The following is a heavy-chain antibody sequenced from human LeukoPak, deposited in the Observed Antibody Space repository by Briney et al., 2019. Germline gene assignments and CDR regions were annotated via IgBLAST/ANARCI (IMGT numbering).Heavy chain of an antibody. Sequence: ASVKVSCKASGGTFSSYAISWVRQAPGQGLEWMGRIIPILGIANYAQKFQGRVTITADKSTSTAYMELSSLGSEDTAVYYCARSLANYYDSSGYYPREYNWFDPWGQGTLVTVSS. CDR3: ARSLANYYDSSGYYPREYNWFDP. J-gene: IGHJ5*02. CDR2: IIPILGIA. CDR1: GGTFSSYA. V-gene: IGHV1-69*04. D-gene: IGHD3-22*01.